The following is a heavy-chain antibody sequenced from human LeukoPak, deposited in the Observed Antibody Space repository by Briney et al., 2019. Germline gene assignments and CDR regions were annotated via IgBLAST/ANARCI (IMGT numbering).Heavy chain of an antibody. J-gene: IGHJ4*02. D-gene: IGHD3-10*01. CDR3: ARGGMVRGSPFDY. CDR1: GDSVSSNSAA. CDR2: TYYRSKWYN. V-gene: IGHV6-1*01. Sequence: SQTLSLTCAISGDSVSSNSAAWIWIRQSPSRGLEWLGRTYYRSKWYNDYAVSVKSRIGINPDTSKNQFSLQLNSVTPEDTAVYYCARGGMVRGSPFDYWGQGTLVTVSS.